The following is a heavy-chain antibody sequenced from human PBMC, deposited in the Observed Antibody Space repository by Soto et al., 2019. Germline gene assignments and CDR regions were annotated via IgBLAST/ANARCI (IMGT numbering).Heavy chain of an antibody. Sequence: LRLSCAASGFTFSSYSMSWVRQAPGKGLEWVSGFRSGGDDDTTYYADSVRGRFTISRDNSKNTLFLQMNSLRAEDTAIYYCAKKVNSGSGSQFFDYWGQGTLVTVSS. J-gene: IGHJ4*02. D-gene: IGHD3-10*01. CDR1: GFTFSSYS. CDR2: FRSGGDDDTT. V-gene: IGHV3-23*01. CDR3: AKKVNSGSGSQFFDY.